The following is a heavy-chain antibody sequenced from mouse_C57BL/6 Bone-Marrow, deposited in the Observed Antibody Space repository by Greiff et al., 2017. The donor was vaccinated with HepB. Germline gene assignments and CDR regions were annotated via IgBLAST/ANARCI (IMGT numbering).Heavy chain of an antibody. CDR3: ARYYYGSSYVGNY. CDR2: IYPRSGNT. Sequence: QVQLKQSGAELARPGASVKLSCKASGYTFTSYGISWVKQRTGQGLEWIGEIYPRSGNTYYNEKFKGKATLTADKSSSTAYMELRSLTSEDSAVYFCARYYYGSSYVGNYWGQGTTLTVSS. V-gene: IGHV1-81*01. CDR1: GYTFTSYG. J-gene: IGHJ2*01. D-gene: IGHD1-1*01.